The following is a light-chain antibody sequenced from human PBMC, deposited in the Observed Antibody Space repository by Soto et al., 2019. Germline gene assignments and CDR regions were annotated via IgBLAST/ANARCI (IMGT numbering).Light chain of an antibody. Sequence: DIVMTQSPDSLAVSLGERATINCKSSQSILYSSDNKKYLAWYQQKPGQPPKLLIYWASTRESGVPDRFSGSGSETDFTLTISSLQAEDVAVYYFQQYYSTPRTFGQGTKVELK. CDR1: QSILYSSDNKKY. CDR2: WAS. V-gene: IGKV4-1*01. CDR3: QQYYSTPRT. J-gene: IGKJ1*01.